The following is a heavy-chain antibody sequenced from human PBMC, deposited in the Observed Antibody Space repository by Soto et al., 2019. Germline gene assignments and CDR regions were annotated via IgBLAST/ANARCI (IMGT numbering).Heavy chain of an antibody. J-gene: IGHJ5*02. CDR2: IDDSGST. Sequence: SETLSLTCTVSGGSISNYFWSWIRQPPGKGLEWIGYIDDSGSTNYNASLKSRVTISVDTSKNQFSLKLSSVTAADTAVYYCARNYDFWSGYYYDPWGQGTLVTVSS. CDR3: ARNYDFWSGYYYDP. V-gene: IGHV4-59*12. CDR1: GGSISNYF. D-gene: IGHD3-3*01.